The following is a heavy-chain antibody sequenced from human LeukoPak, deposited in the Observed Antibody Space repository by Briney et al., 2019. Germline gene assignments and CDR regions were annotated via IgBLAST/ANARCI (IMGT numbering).Heavy chain of an antibody. Sequence: TGGSLRLSCAASGFTFSYAWMSWVRKAPGKGLESIGRIKSKTDGGTTDYAAPVKGRFTISRDDSKNTLYLQMNSLKTEDTAVYYCTTLNDGSCPNWGQGTLVTVSS. V-gene: IGHV3-15*01. CDR2: IKSKTDGGTT. CDR1: GFTFSYAW. J-gene: IGHJ4*02. CDR3: TTLNDGSCPN. D-gene: IGHD2-15*01.